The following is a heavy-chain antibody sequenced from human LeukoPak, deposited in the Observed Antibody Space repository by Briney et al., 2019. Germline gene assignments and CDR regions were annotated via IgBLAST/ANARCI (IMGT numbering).Heavy chain of an antibody. V-gene: IGHV3-7*01. CDR2: IKQDGSEK. Sequence: QSGGSLRLSCAGSGFTFSSYWMSWVRQAPGKGLEWVANIKQDGSEKYYVDSVKGRFTISRDNAKNSLYLQMNSLRAEDTAVYYCARTRLAAAGTVGVFDYWGQGTLVTVSS. D-gene: IGHD6-13*01. CDR1: GFTFSSYW. J-gene: IGHJ4*02. CDR3: ARTRLAAAGTVGVFDY.